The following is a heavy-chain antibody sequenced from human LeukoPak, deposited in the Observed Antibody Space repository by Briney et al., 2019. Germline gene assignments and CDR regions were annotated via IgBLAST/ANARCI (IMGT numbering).Heavy chain of an antibody. V-gene: IGHV4-34*01. Sequence: SETLSLTCAVYGGSFSGYYWSWIRQPPGKGLEWIGEINHSGSTNCNPSLKSRVTISVDTSKNQFSLKLSSVTAADTAVYYCARNDYGGEFDYWGQGTLVTVSS. CDR1: GGSFSGYY. CDR2: INHSGST. CDR3: ARNDYGGEFDY. D-gene: IGHD4-23*01. J-gene: IGHJ4*02.